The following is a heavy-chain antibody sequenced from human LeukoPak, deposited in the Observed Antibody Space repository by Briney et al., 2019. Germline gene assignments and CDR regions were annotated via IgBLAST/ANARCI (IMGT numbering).Heavy chain of an antibody. CDR2: ISSSDDGT. D-gene: IGHD2-15*01. J-gene: IGHJ4*02. CDR1: GFSLSSYA. CDR3: AKAPVTSCRGAFCYPLDS. V-gene: IGHV3-23*01. Sequence: GGSLRLSCAASGFSLSSYAMSWVRQALGKGLEWVSAISSSDDGTYHAGSVRGRFTISRDSSKNTLYLQMNNLRTEDAAIYYCAKAPVTSCRGAFCYPLDSWGQGTLVTVSS.